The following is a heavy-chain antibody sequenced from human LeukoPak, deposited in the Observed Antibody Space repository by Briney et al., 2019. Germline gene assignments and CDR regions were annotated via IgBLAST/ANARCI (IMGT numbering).Heavy chain of an antibody. D-gene: IGHD3-16*02. CDR2: ISGYNGNT. CDR3: AREDLPYVWGSYRPDY. CDR1: GYTFTSYG. J-gene: IGHJ4*02. V-gene: IGHV1-18*01. Sequence: ASVKVSCKASGYTFTSYGISWVRQAPGQGLEWVGWISGYNGNTKYAQQVQGRVTMTTDTSTSTAYMELRSLKSDDTAVYYCAREDLPYVWGSYRPDYWGQGTLVAVSS.